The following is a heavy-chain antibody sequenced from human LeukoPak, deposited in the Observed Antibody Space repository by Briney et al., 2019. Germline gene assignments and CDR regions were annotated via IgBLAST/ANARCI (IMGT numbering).Heavy chain of an antibody. J-gene: IGHJ6*04. CDR2: IYSSGGT. CDR1: GDSLSGYY. CDR3: ARHVYGKGMYV. D-gene: IGHD4-17*01. Sequence: SETLSLTCTVSGDSLSGYYWGWIRQPPGKGLECLGYIYSSGGTAYNPSLKSRLTISIDTSKNQFFLTLTSVTAADTAIYYCARHVYGKGMYVWGKGTTVTVSS. V-gene: IGHV4-59*08.